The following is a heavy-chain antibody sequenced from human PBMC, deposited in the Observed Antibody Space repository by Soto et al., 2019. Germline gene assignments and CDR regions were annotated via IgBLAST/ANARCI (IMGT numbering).Heavy chain of an antibody. V-gene: IGHV1-8*01. CDR2: ISPGSGNT. Sequence: QVQLVQSGAEVKKPGASVTVSCQASGYTFTNYEINWVRQAPGQGLEWLGWISPGSGNTGYPQKFQGRLSMTRNNSMNTAYMELSSLTSDDTAVYYCARGFQIFGLVKKIDPWGQGTLVIVSS. CDR3: ARGFQIFGLVKKIDP. CDR1: GYTFTNYE. D-gene: IGHD3-3*01. J-gene: IGHJ5*02.